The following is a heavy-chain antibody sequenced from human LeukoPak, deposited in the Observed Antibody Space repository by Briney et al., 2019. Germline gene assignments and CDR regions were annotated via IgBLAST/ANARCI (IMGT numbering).Heavy chain of an antibody. J-gene: IGHJ4*02. D-gene: IGHD1-14*01. CDR1: GFTFRTYW. V-gene: IGHV3-7*01. CDR2: IHPDGIEK. Sequence: GGSLRLSCAASGFTFRTYWMSWVRQAPGKGLEWVANIHPDGIEKYHVDSVKGRFTIFRDNARNLLYLQMSSLRADDTAVYYCARDLGRHRYNPEFDYWGQGTLVTVSS. CDR3: ARDLGRHRYNPEFDY.